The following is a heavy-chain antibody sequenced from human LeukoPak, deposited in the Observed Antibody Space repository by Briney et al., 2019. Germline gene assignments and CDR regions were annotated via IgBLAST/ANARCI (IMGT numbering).Heavy chain of an antibody. D-gene: IGHD6-13*01. J-gene: IGHJ4*02. Sequence: GESLKISCKGSGYSFTSYWIGWVRQMPGKGLEWMGITYPGDSDARYSPSFQGQVTISADKSISTAYLQWSSLKASDTAMYYCARSIAAAGSYYFDYWGQGTLVTVSS. CDR2: TYPGDSDA. CDR1: GYSFTSYW. V-gene: IGHV5-51*01. CDR3: ARSIAAAGSYYFDY.